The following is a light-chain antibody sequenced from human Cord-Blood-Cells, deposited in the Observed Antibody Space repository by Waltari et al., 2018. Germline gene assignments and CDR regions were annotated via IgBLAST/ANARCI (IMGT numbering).Light chain of an antibody. CDR2: GAS. CDR3: QQYGSSPWT. CDR1: QSVRSSY. V-gene: IGKV3-20*01. Sequence: DIVSTQSPGTLSLSPGERATLSCRASQSVRSSYLAWYQQKPGQAPRLLIYGASRRATGIPDRFSGSGSGTDFTLTISRLEPEDFAVYYCQQYGSSPWTFGQGTKVEIK. J-gene: IGKJ1*01.